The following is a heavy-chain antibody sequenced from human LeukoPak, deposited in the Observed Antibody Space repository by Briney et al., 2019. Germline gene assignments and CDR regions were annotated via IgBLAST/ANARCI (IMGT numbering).Heavy chain of an antibody. J-gene: IGHJ5*02. CDR2: IYPGDSDT. Sequence: GESLKISCKGSGYSFTSYWIGWVRQMPGKGLEWMGIIYPGDSDTRYSPSFQGQVTISADKSISTAYLQWSSLKASDTAMYYCARQVDYGDYYDVSPNWFDPWGQGTLVTVSS. CDR3: ARQVDYGDYYDVSPNWFDP. CDR1: GYSFTSYW. D-gene: IGHD4-17*01. V-gene: IGHV5-51*01.